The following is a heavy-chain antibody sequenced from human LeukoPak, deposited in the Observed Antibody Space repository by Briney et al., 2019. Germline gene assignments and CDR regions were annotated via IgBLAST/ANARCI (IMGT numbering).Heavy chain of an antibody. D-gene: IGHD3-10*01. CDR3: TRDSQGSGIYSVDY. CDR1: GFTFRTYW. CDR2: INRDGSSI. J-gene: IGHJ4*02. Sequence: PGGSLRLSCAASGFTFRTYWMSWVRQAPGKGLEWVANINRDGSSIYYVDSVKGRFTISRDNDKNSLYLQMNSLRAEDTAVYYCTRDSQGSGIYSVDYWGQGTLVTVSS. V-gene: IGHV3-7*05.